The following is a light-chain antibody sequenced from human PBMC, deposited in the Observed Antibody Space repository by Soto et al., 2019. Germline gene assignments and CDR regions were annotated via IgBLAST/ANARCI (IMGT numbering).Light chain of an antibody. CDR3: QQYHTSPLT. CDR1: QSVSSSY. V-gene: IGKV3-20*01. J-gene: IGKJ1*01. Sequence: EIVLTQSPGTLSLSPGEGATFSCRASQSVSSSYIAWYQQKRGQAPRRLIYGASIRATGIPDRFSGSGSGTDFTLTISRLEPEDFALYYCQQYHTSPLTFGQGTKVDSK. CDR2: GAS.